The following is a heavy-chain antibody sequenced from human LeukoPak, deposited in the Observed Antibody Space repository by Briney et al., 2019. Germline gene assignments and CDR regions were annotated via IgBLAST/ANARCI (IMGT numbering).Heavy chain of an antibody. Sequence: PGGSLRLSCAASGFTFDDYAMHWVRQAPGKGLEWVSAISGSGGSTYYADSVKGRFTISRDNSKNTLYLQMNSLRAEDTAVYYCAKEFFGWQWLVRYWGQGTLVTVSS. V-gene: IGHV3-23*01. CDR2: ISGSGGST. CDR1: GFTFDDYA. CDR3: AKEFFGWQWLVRY. J-gene: IGHJ4*02. D-gene: IGHD6-19*01.